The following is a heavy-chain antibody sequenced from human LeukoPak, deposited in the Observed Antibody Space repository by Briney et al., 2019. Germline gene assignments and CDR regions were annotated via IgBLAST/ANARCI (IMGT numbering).Heavy chain of an antibody. V-gene: IGHV5-51*01. Sequence: GESLKISCEVSGYSFSIYWIAWVRQVPGKGLEWMGVIYPGDSDTRYGPSFQGQVTISVDKSINTAYLQWNSLKASDTAMYYCARQDGDGLYYLDYWGQGALVTVSS. CDR1: GYSFSIYW. D-gene: IGHD3-9*01. CDR3: ARQDGDGLYYLDY. CDR2: IYPGDSDT. J-gene: IGHJ4*02.